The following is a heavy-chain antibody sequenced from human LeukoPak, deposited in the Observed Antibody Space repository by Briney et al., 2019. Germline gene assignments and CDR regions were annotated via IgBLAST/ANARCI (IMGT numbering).Heavy chain of an antibody. V-gene: IGHV3-7*04. CDR1: AFTISSYW. CDR2: IKEDGSEK. D-gene: IGHD3-22*01. J-gene: IGHJ6*02. CDR3: ARVRAAGDSNYNYFGMDV. Sequence: GGSLTLSCAASAFTISSYWMSWVRQAPGKGLEWVANIKEDGSEKYYVDSVKGRFTISRDNAKNSLYLQMNSLRAEDTAVFYCARVRAAGDSNYNYFGMDVWGQGTTVTVSS.